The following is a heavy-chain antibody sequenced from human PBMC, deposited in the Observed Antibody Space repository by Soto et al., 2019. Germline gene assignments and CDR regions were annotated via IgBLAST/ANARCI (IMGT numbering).Heavy chain of an antibody. CDR1: GGSISSGDYY. CDR3: ARRKSSPYFDY. J-gene: IGHJ4*02. V-gene: IGHV4-30-4*01. D-gene: IGHD3-10*01. Sequence: QVQLQESGPGLVKPSQTLSLTCTVSGGSISSGDYYWSWIRQPPGKGLEWIGNIYYSGSTYYNPSPKVRVTISEDTSKKQFPLKLSSVTAADTAVYYCARRKSSPYFDYWGQGTLVTVSS. CDR2: IYYSGST.